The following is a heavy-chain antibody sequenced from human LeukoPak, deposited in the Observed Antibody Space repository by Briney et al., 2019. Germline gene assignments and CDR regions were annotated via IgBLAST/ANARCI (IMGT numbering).Heavy chain of an antibody. CDR3: ARGPDIVVVVAATPGDYYGMDV. J-gene: IGHJ6*02. D-gene: IGHD2-15*01. V-gene: IGHV1-2*02. CDR1: GYTFTGYY. CDR2: INPNSGGT. Sequence: ASVKVSCKASGYTFTGYYMHWVRQAPGQGLEWMGWINPNSGGTNYAQKFQGMVTMTRDTSISTAYMELSRLRSDDTAVYYCARGPDIVVVVAATPGDYYGMDVWGQGTTVTVSS.